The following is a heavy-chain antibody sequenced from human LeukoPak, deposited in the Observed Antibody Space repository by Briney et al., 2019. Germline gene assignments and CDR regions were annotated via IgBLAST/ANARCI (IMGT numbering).Heavy chain of an antibody. CDR2: ITASVSGM. CDR1: GFTFSSYS. CDR3: ARDLTMFVAFDI. V-gene: IGHV3-48*01. Sequence: GGSLRLSCADSGFTFSSYSMSWVRQAPGKGLEWVSHITASVSGMFYADFVKGRCTISKDDVKDTLYFQMSSLRAEDTCVYYCARDLTMFVAFDIWGQGTMVTVSS. J-gene: IGHJ3*02. D-gene: IGHD3-10*02.